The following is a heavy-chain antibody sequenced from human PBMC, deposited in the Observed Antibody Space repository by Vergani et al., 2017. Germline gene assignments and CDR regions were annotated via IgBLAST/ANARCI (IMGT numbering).Heavy chain of an antibody. CDR2: IYYSGST. J-gene: IGHJ5*02. CDR3: ARHSTVEWLVKLGWIDP. V-gene: IGHV4-39*01. Sequence: QLQLQESGPGLVKPSATLSLTCSVSGASIRSSNYYWGWIRQPPGKGLEWIASIYYSGSTYYNPCLKSRVTISVDTSKNQFSLMLSSVTAADTAVYFCARHSTVEWLVKLGWIDPWGQGILVTVSS. D-gene: IGHD6-19*01. CDR1: GASIRSSNYY.